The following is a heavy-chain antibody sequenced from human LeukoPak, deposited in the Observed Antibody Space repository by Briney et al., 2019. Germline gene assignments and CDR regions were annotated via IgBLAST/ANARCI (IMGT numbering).Heavy chain of an antibody. CDR3: ARVPYYYDSSGYHGLWY. D-gene: IGHD3-22*01. Sequence: ASVKVSCKASGYTFTGYYMHWVRQAPGRGLEWMGRINPNSGGTNYAQKFQGRVTMTRDTSISTAYMELSRLRSEDTAVYYCARVPYYYDSSGYHGLWYWGQGTLVTVSS. CDR2: INPNSGGT. CDR1: GYTFTGYY. V-gene: IGHV1-2*06. J-gene: IGHJ4*02.